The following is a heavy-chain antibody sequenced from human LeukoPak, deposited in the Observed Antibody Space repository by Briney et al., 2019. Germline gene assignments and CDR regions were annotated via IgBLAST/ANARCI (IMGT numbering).Heavy chain of an antibody. CDR3: TTDPTRRFDP. V-gene: IGHV3-21*01. D-gene: IGHD1-1*01. CDR1: RFTFSSYS. J-gene: IGHJ5*02. CDR2: ISSSSSYI. Sequence: PGGSLRLSCAASRFTFSSYSMNWVRQAPGKGLEWVSSISSSSSYIYYADSVKGRFSISRDNAKKSLYLQMNSLRAEDTAVYYCTTDPTRRFDPWGQGTLVTVSS.